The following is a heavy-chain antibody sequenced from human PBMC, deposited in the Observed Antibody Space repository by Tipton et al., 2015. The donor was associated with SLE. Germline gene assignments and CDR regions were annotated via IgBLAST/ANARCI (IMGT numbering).Heavy chain of an antibody. Sequence: GSLRLSCAASGFTFSSYSMNWVRQAPGKGLEWVSSISSSSSYIYYADSVKGRFTISRDNAKNSLYLQMNSLRAEDTAVYYCARDDPEWLPFDYWGQGTLVTVSS. J-gene: IGHJ4*02. CDR3: ARDDPEWLPFDY. D-gene: IGHD6-19*01. V-gene: IGHV3-21*03. CDR1: GFTFSSYS. CDR2: ISSSSSYI.